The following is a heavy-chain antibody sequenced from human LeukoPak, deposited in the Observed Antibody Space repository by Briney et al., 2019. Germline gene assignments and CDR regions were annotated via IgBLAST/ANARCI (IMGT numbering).Heavy chain of an antibody. D-gene: IGHD2-15*01. CDR3: ARGLPDCSGGSCYPGPIDY. V-gene: IGHV1-46*01. J-gene: IGHJ4*02. CDR1: GYTFTSYY. CDR2: INPSGGST. Sequence: GASVKVSCKASGYTFTSYYMHWVRQAPGQGLEWMGIINPSGGSTSYAQKFQGRVTMTRDMSTSTVYMELSSLRSEDTAVYYCARGLPDCSGGSCYPGPIDYWGQGTLVTVSS.